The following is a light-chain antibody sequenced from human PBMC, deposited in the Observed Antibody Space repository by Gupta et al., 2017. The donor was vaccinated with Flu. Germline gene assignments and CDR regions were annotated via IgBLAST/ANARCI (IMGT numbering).Light chain of an antibody. Sequence: PATMPLTLAEIASLSSRASQRAAAFLAWHPHNPGQARSLVIYDAFNRRTGLPGRFSDSGSETALTLTISSREPEDFAVYYCGERVSWPYTCGQRTKMEI. CDR1: QRAAAF. V-gene: IGKV3-11*01. CDR3: GERVSWPYT. J-gene: IGKJ2*01. CDR2: DAF.